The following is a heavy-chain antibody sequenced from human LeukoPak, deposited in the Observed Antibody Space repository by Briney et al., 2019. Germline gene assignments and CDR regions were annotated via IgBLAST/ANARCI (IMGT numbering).Heavy chain of an antibody. D-gene: IGHD2/OR15-2a*01. CDR1: GFTFSNYA. J-gene: IGHJ4*02. CDR2: ISNSGGST. CDR3: ARHCNSFDGNYFDF. Sequence: QSGGSLRLSCAASGFTFSNYAMTWVRQAPGKGLEWVSGISNSGGSTYYADSVRGRFTVSRDNSKNTLYLQMNSLRAEDTALYYCARHCNSFDGNYFDFWGQGSLVTVSS. V-gene: IGHV3-23*01.